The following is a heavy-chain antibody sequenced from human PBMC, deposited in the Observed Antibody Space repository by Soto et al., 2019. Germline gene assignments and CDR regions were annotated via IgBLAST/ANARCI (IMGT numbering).Heavy chain of an antibody. CDR2: IYYSGST. J-gene: IGHJ3*02. CDR1: GGSISSGGYY. Sequence: QVQLQESGPGLVKPSQTLSLTCTVSGGSISSGGYYWSWIRQHPGKGLEWIGYIYYSGSTYYNPSLKSRVTISVDTSKNQFSLKLSSVTAADTAVYYCARGVPEVYSSRFSDAFDIWGQGTMVTVSS. V-gene: IGHV4-31*03. CDR3: ARGVPEVYSSRFSDAFDI. D-gene: IGHD6-13*01.